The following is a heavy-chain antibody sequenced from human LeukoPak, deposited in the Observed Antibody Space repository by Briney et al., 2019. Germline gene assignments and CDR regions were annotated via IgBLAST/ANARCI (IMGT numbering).Heavy chain of an antibody. CDR3: AKGYSSGWYAID. CDR1: GFTFSIYA. V-gene: IGHV3-23*01. D-gene: IGHD6-19*01. CDR2: ISDSGGNT. J-gene: IGHJ4*02. Sequence: PGGSLRLSCAASGFTFSIYAMGWVPQAPGKGLEWGSGISDSGGNTYYADSVKGRFTISRDNSKNTLYLQMNSLRAEDTAVYYCAKGYSSGWYAIDWGEGTLVTVSS.